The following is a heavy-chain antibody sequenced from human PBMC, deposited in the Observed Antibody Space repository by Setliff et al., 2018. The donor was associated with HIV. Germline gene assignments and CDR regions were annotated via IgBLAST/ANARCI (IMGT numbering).Heavy chain of an antibody. Sequence: GGSLRLSCAASGFTFSAYRMNWVRQAPGKGLEWLSYISSSGSTICYIDSVEGRFTISRDNAKNTLYLQMNSLRAEDTAVYYCAKGDARGGYHYFAYWGQGTLVTVSS. CDR1: GFTFSAYR. V-gene: IGHV3-48*01. CDR2: ISSSGSTI. D-gene: IGHD2-15*01. CDR3: AKGDARGGYHYFAY. J-gene: IGHJ4*02.